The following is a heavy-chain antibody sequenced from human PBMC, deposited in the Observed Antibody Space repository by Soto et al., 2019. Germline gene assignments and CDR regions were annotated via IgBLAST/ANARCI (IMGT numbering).Heavy chain of an antibody. D-gene: IGHD6-13*01. J-gene: IGHJ3*02. CDR2: IRSKANSYAT. CDR1: VFTFSSSA. Sequence: GGSLRLSCAASVFTFSSSAMHWVRQASGKGLEWVGRIRSKANSYATAYAASVKGRFTISRDDSKNTAYLQMNSLKTEDTAVYYCIAAAASGAFDIWGQGTMVTVSS. CDR3: IAAAASGAFDI. V-gene: IGHV3-73*01.